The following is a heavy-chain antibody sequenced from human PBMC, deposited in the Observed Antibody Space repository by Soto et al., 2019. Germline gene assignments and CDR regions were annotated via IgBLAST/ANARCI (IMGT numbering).Heavy chain of an antibody. Sequence: ASVKVSCKASGYTFTSYGISWVRQAPGQGLEWMGWISAYNGNTNYAQKLQGRVTMTTDTSTSTAYMELRSLRSDDTAVYYCARVPHYDFWRGYYTPTTSSPFDDWGQGTLVTVSS. CDR2: ISAYNGNT. J-gene: IGHJ4*02. V-gene: IGHV1-18*01. D-gene: IGHD3-3*01. CDR1: GYTFTSYG. CDR3: ARVPHYDFWRGYYTPTTSSPFDD.